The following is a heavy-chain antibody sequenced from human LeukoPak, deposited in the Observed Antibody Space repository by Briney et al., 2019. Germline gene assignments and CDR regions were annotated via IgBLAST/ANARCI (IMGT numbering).Heavy chain of an antibody. CDR1: GYTFTSYY. Sequence: ASVTVSCKASGYTFTSYYMHWVRQAPGQGLEWMGIINPSGGSTSYAQKFQGRVTMTRDTSTSTVYMELSSLRSEDTAVYYCATEEGFGELLNYYYYGMDVWGQGTTVTVSS. CDR2: INPSGGST. CDR3: ATEEGFGELLNYYYYGMDV. D-gene: IGHD3-10*01. V-gene: IGHV1-46*01. J-gene: IGHJ6*02.